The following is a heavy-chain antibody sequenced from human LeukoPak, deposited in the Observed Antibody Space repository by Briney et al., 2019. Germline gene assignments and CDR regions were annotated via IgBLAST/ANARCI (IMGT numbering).Heavy chain of an antibody. CDR3: AKDRLLAQYYYDSSGQAFDY. D-gene: IGHD3-22*01. Sequence: DSVNGRFTISRDNSKNTLYLQMNSLRAEDTAVYYCAKDRLLAQYYYDSSGQAFDYWGQGTLVTVSS. J-gene: IGHJ4*02. V-gene: IGHV3-30*02.